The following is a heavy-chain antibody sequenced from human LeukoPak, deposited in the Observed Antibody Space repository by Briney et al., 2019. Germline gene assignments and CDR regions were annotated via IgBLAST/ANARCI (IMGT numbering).Heavy chain of an antibody. V-gene: IGHV3-7*01. D-gene: IGHD2-8*01. CDR2: IEKDGNEK. CDR3: ARENGGGWIDP. Sequence: PGGSLRLSCAASGFTFSSYWMNWVRQAPGKGLEWVANIEKDGNEKCYVDSVKGRFTISRDNAKSSLFLQMDSLRAEDTAVYYCARENGGGWIDPWGQGTLVTVSS. CDR1: GFTFSSYW. J-gene: IGHJ5*02.